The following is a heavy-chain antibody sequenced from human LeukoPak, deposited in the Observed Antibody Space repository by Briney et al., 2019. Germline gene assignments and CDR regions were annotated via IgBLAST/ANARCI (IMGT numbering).Heavy chain of an antibody. Sequence: ASVKVSCKASGYTFTGYYLHWVQQAPGQGLEWMGWINPNSGGTNYAQKFQGRVTMTRDTSISTAYMELSSLRSDDTAVYYCVRVASTSPPYWGQGTLVTVSS. CDR3: VRVASTSPPY. J-gene: IGHJ4*02. CDR1: GYTFTGYY. CDR2: INPNSGGT. V-gene: IGHV1-2*02. D-gene: IGHD2/OR15-2a*01.